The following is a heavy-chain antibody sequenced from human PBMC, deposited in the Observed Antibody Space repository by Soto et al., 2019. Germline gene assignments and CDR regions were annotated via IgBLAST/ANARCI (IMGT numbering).Heavy chain of an antibody. CDR3: ARSFDSNYVIDY. Sequence: SGGSLRLSCAASGFTFSSYSMNWVRQAPGKGLEWVSSISSLSSYIYYADSVKGRFTISRDNAKNSLYLHMSSLRAEDTVVYYCARSFDSNYVIDYWGQGTLVTVSS. D-gene: IGHD4-4*01. CDR1: GFTFSSYS. V-gene: IGHV3-21*01. CDR2: ISSLSSYI. J-gene: IGHJ4*02.